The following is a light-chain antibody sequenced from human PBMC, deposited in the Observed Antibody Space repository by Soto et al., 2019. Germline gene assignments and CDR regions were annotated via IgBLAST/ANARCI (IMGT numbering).Light chain of an antibody. CDR3: QQSYSTPIT. CDR2: AAS. J-gene: IGKJ5*01. Sequence: DIQMTQSPSSLSASVGDRVTITCRASQSIVTYLNWYLQKPGKAPKLLIYAASNLQSGVPSRFSGSGSGTDFTLTIGSLQPDDFATYYCQQSYSTPITFGQGTRLEIK. CDR1: QSIVTY. V-gene: IGKV1-39*01.